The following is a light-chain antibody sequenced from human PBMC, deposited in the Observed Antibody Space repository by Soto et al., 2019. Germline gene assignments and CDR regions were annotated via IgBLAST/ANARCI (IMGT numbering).Light chain of an antibody. CDR2: GAS. CDR3: QQLNDFPFT. V-gene: IGKV1-9*01. CDR1: QGIRSH. Sequence: DIPLTQSPSFLSASIGDRVTITCRASQGIRSHLAWYQQKPGQAPKLLIYGASTLLSGVPSRFSGSGSWTAFTLTISSLQPDDSATYYCQQLNDFPFTFGPGTKVDIK. J-gene: IGKJ3*01.